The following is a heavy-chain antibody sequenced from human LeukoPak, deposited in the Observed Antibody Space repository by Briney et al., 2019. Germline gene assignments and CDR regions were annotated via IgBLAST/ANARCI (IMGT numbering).Heavy chain of an antibody. CDR3: AKDKGIVVVPAAKDY. J-gene: IGHJ4*02. D-gene: IGHD2-2*01. CDR1: GFTFSSYG. CDR2: IRYDGSNK. Sequence: GGSLRLSCVASGFTFSSYGMHWVRQAPGKGLEWVAFIRYDGSNKYYADSVKGRFTISRDNSKNTLYLQMNSLRAEDTAVYYCAKDKGIVVVPAAKDYWGQGTLVTVSS. V-gene: IGHV3-30*02.